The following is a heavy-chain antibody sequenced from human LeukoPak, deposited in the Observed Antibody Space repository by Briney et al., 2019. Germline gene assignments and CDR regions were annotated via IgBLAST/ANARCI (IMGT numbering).Heavy chain of an antibody. Sequence: GGSLRLSCGASGFTFSSYEMNWVRQAPGKGLEWVSTISASGGNTYYAESVKGRFTISRDNSKNTLFLQMNSLKTEDTAVYYCTTDRFFNLRQWLVQANDYWGQGTLVTVSS. CDR2: ISASGGNT. CDR1: GFTFSSYE. J-gene: IGHJ4*02. D-gene: IGHD6-19*01. V-gene: IGHV3-23*01. CDR3: TTDRFFNLRQWLVQANDY.